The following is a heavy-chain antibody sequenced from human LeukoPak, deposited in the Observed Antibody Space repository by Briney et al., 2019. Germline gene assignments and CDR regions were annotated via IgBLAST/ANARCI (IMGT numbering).Heavy chain of an antibody. CDR3: ARRRAEGGSNGHYNWFDP. J-gene: IGHJ5*02. CDR2: MSYSGST. V-gene: IGHV4-59*08. D-gene: IGHD6-13*01. Sequence: PSETLSLTCTVSGDSITSYYWSWIRQPPGKGLEWIGSMSYSGSTNYNPSLKSRVTMSVDTTKNQLSLRLNSVTAADTAVYYCARRRAEGGSNGHYNWFDPWGQGTLVTVSS. CDR1: GDSITSYY.